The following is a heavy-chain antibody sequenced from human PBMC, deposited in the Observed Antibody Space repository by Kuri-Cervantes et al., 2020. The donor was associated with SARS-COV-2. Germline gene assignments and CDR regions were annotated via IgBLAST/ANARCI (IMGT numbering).Heavy chain of an antibody. CDR2: MNPNSGNT. J-gene: IGHJ4*02. D-gene: IGHD6-6*01. CDR1: GYSFTSYD. CDR3: ARSSSPNVGAFDY. V-gene: IGHV1-8*02. Sequence: ASVKVSCKASGYSFTSYDINWVRQATGQGLEWMGWMNPNSGNTDYAQKFQGRVTMTRNTSISTAYMELSSLRSEDTAVYYCARSSSPNVGAFDYWGQGTLVTVSS.